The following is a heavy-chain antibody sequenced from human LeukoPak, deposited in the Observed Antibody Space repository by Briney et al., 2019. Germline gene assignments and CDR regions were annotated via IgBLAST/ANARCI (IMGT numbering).Heavy chain of an antibody. D-gene: IGHD5-18*01. J-gene: IGHJ3*02. Sequence: PGGSLRLSCAASGFTFSSYEMNWVRQAPGKGLEWVSYISSSGSTIYYADSVKGRFTISRDNAKNSLYLQMNSLRAEDMALYYCAKENTAMVTWGAFDIWGQGTMVTVSS. CDR3: AKENTAMVTWGAFDI. CDR1: GFTFSSYE. V-gene: IGHV3-48*03. CDR2: ISSSGSTI.